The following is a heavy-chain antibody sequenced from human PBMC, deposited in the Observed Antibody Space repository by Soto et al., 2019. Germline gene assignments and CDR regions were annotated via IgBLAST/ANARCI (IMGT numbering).Heavy chain of an antibody. D-gene: IGHD2-15*01. Sequence: QVQLVESGGGVVQPGRSLRLSCAASGFTFSSYAMHWVRQAPGKGLEWVAVISYDGSYKYYADSVKGRFTISRDNSKNTLFLQMNSLRAEDTAVYYCARDLVVGADYSYYGLDVWGQGATVTGSS. CDR1: GFTFSSYA. V-gene: IGHV3-30-3*01. J-gene: IGHJ6*02. CDR2: ISYDGSYK. CDR3: ARDLVVGADYSYYGLDV.